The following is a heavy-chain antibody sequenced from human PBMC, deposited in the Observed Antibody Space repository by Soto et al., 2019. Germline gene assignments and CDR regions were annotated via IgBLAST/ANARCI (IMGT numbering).Heavy chain of an antibody. CDR3: ARVEGLSGIFDY. V-gene: IGHV3-53*01. Sequence: GGSLRLSCAASGFTVSSNYMSWVRQAPGKGLEWVSIIYSGGSTFSAESVKGRFTISRDSSKNTVFLQMDSLRAEDTAVYYCARVEGLSGIFDYWGQGT. CDR1: GFTVSSNY. CDR2: IYSGGST. J-gene: IGHJ4*02. D-gene: IGHD1-20*01.